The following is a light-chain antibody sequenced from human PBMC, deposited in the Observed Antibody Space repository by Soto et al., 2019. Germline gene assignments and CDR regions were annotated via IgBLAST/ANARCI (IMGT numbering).Light chain of an antibody. V-gene: IGLV2-14*01. CDR2: DVT. Sequence: QSVLTQPASVSGSPGQSITISCTGTSSDVGAYDFVSWYQHYPGKAPKLVTFDVTHRPPGISDRFSGSKSANTASLTISGLQADDDAFYYCSSYTTRRTLVFGGGTKVTVL. J-gene: IGLJ6*01. CDR1: SSDVGAYDF. CDR3: SSYTTRRTLV.